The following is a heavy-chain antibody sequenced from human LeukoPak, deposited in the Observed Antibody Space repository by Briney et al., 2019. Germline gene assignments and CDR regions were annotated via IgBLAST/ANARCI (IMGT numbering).Heavy chain of an antibody. CDR2: IYHSGST. D-gene: IGHD1-26*01. V-gene: IGHV4-38-2*02. J-gene: IGHJ5*02. CDR3: AREEKEWELLGINWFDP. Sequence: SETLSLTCTVSGYSISSGYYWGWIRQPPGKGLEWIGSIYHSGSTYYNPSLKSRVTISVDTSKNQFSLKLSSVTAADTAVYYCAREEKEWELLGINWFDPWGQGTLVTVSS. CDR1: GYSISSGYY.